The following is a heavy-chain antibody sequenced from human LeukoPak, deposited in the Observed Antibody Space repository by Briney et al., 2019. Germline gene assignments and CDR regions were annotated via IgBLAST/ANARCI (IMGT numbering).Heavy chain of an antibody. D-gene: IGHD3-9*01. J-gene: IGHJ6*03. CDR1: GGSISSYY. CDR2: IYTSGST. CDR3: ASSRPYYDILTGYYIPYMDV. V-gene: IGHV4-4*07. Sequence: SETLSLTCTVSGGSISSYYWSWIRQPAGKGLEWIGRIYTSGSTYYNPSLKSRVTISVDTSKNQFSLKLSSVTAADTAVYYCASSRPYYDILTGYYIPYMDVWGKGTTVTISS.